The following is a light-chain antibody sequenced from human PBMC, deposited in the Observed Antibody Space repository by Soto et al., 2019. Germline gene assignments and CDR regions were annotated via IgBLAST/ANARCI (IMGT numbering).Light chain of an antibody. CDR2: DAS. Sequence: DIQLTQSPSFLSASVGDRVTITCRASQGISNYLAWYQQKPGKAPKLLISDASSLEGGVPSRFSGSGSGTYFTFTISSLQPEEFATYYCQQLNSYPLTVGGGTKVDIK. CDR3: QQLNSYPLT. J-gene: IGKJ4*01. V-gene: IGKV1-9*01. CDR1: QGISNY.